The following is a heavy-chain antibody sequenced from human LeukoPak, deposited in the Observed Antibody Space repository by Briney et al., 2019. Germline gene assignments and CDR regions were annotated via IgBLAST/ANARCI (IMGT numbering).Heavy chain of an antibody. D-gene: IGHD5-24*01. CDR3: ARVSGLVRDGYDYWGYFDL. CDR2: IYAGGRV. V-gene: IGHV3-66*01. Sequence: PGGSLRLSCATSGFTFRRSYMTWVRQAPGKGLEWVSLIYAGGRVFYGDSVKGRFTISRDNLGNSVYLHMNSLRAEDTAVYYCARVSGLVRDGYDYWGYFDLWGQGTLVTVSS. J-gene: IGHJ4*02. CDR1: GFTFRRSY.